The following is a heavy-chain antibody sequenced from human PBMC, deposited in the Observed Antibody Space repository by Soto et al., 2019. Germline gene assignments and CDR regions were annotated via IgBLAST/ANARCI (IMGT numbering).Heavy chain of an antibody. CDR2: INHSGST. V-gene: IGHV4-34*01. CDR1: GGSFSGYY. Sequence: QVQLQQWGAGLLKPSETLSLTCAVYGGSFSGYYWSWIRQPPGKGLEWIGEINHSGSTNYNPSLKSRVTISVDTSKNQFSLKLSSVTAADTAVYYCARVKEVVVAETDYYYYMDVWGKGTTVTVSS. CDR3: ARVKEVVVAETDYYYYMDV. D-gene: IGHD2-15*01. J-gene: IGHJ6*03.